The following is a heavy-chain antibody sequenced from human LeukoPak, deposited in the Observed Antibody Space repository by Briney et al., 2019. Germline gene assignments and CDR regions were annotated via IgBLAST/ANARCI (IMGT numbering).Heavy chain of an antibody. CDR1: GDSVSSNGAS. V-gene: IGHV6-1*01. J-gene: IGHJ4*02. D-gene: IGHD3-3*01. CDR3: GRETDFGVVTN. Sequence: SQTLSLTCAISGDSVSSNGASWNWIRQSPSRGLEWLGRTYYRSQQWHSDYAPSMKGRITLNPGTSKNQFSLQLNSMTPEDTAVYYCGRETDFGVVTNWGRGTLVTVSS. CDR2: TYYRSQQWHS.